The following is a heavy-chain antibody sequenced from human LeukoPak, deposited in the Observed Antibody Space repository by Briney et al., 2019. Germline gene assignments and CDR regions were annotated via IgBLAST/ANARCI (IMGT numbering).Heavy chain of an antibody. J-gene: IGHJ4*02. V-gene: IGHV3-30*18. CDR3: AKDDSSSWTPFDY. CDR1: GFTFSSYG. CDR2: ISYDGSNK. Sequence: GGSLRLSCAASGFTFSSYGMHWVRQAPGKGLEWVAVISYDGSNKYYADSVKGRFTISRDNSKNTLYLQMNSLRAEDTAVYYCAKDDSSSWTPFDYWGQGTLVTASS. D-gene: IGHD6-13*01.